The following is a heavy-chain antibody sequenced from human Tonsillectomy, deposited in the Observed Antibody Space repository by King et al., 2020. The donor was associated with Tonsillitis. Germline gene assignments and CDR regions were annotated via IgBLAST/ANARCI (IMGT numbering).Heavy chain of an antibody. CDR2: IYPGDSDT. V-gene: IGHV5-51*01. CDR3: ARLRAVDNWNYGSYFDY. J-gene: IGHJ4*02. D-gene: IGHD1-7*01. Sequence: VQLVESGAEVKKPGESLKISCEASGYSFTTYWIAWVRQMSGKGLELMGIIYPGDSDTRYSPSFQGRVTISADKSITTAYLQWSSLKASDTAMYYCARLRAVDNWNYGSYFDYWGQGTLVTVSS. CDR1: GYSFTTYW.